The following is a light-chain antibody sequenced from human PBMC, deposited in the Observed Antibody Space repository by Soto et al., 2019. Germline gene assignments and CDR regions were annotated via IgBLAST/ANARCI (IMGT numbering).Light chain of an antibody. CDR2: GAS. J-gene: IGKJ2*01. CDR1: QSVSSN. V-gene: IGKV3-15*01. CDR3: QQYNKWPPYS. Sequence: EIAMTQSPANLSVSPGERATLSCRASQSVSSNLAWYQQKPGQGPRLLIYGASTRDTSIPARFSGSGSGTEFTLTINSLQYEDFAVYYCQQYNKWPPYSFGQGTKLEI.